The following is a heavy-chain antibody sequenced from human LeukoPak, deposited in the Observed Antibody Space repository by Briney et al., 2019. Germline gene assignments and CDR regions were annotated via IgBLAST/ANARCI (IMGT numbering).Heavy chain of an antibody. D-gene: IGHD1-14*01. CDR3: ARVLARYGNLDY. Sequence: ASVKVSCKASGYTFAGYYLHWVRQAPGQGLDWMGWINPNPNNGATTYAQKFQGRVTMTRDTSISTAYLELIRLTSDDMAVYYCARVLARYGNLDYWGQGILVTVSS. V-gene: IGHV1-2*02. CDR2: INPNPNNGAT. J-gene: IGHJ4*02. CDR1: GYTFAGYY.